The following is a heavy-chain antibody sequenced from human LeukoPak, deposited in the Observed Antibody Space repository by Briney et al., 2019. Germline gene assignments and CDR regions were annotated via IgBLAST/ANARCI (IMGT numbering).Heavy chain of an antibody. D-gene: IGHD2-2*02. V-gene: IGHV1-2*02. CDR2: INPNSGGT. J-gene: IGHJ1*01. CDR3: ARDAGRYCSSTSCYSLVYFQH. Sequence: ASVKVSCKASGYTFTGYYMRWVRQAPGQGLEWMGWINPNSGGTNYAQKFQGRVTMTRDTSISTAYMELSRLRSDDTAVYYCARDAGRYCSSTSCYSLVYFQHWGQGTLVTVSS. CDR1: GYTFTGYY.